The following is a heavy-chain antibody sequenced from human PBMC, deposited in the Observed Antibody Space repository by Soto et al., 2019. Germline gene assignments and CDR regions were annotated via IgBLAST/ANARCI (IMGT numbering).Heavy chain of an antibody. J-gene: IGHJ3*02. CDR2: IYHSGST. D-gene: IGHD3-16*01. CDR1: GYSISSGYY. Sequence: SETLSLTCAVSGYSISSGYYWGWIRQPPGKGLEWIGSIYHSGSTYYNPSPKSRVTISVDTSKNQFSLKLSSVTAADTAVYYCARDWGSPPGPHAFDIWGQGTMVTVSS. CDR3: ARDWGSPPGPHAFDI. V-gene: IGHV4-38-2*02.